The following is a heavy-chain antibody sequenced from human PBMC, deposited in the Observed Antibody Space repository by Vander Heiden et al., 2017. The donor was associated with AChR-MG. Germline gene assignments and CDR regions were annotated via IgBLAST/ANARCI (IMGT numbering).Heavy chain of an antibody. D-gene: IGHD2-2*02. CDR2: IIPILGTA. CDR3: ARVQYQLLYEYYYYGMDV. V-gene: IGHV1-69*01. CDR1: GGTFSSYA. J-gene: IGHJ6*02. Sequence: QAQLVQSGAEVKKPGSSVKVPCKASGGTFSSYAISWVRQAPGRGLEWMGGIIPILGTANYAQKFQGRVTITADESTSTAYMELSSLRSEDTAVYYCARVQYQLLYEYYYYGMDVWGQGTTVTVSS.